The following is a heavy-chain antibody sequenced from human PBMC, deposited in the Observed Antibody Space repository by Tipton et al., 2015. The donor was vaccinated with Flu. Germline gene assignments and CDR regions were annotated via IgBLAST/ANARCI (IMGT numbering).Heavy chain of an antibody. Sequence: TLSLTCTLFGGSIRSSDWWSWVRQPPGKGLEWIGEVYHTAVGANYYPSLKSRVTMSVDSSKNQFSLRLTSVTAADTAVYFCARRDYSNYVSEPKNWFDSWGQGALVTVSS. CDR3: ARRDYSNYVSEPKNWFDS. CDR1: GGSIRSSDW. CDR2: VYHTAVGA. D-gene: IGHD4-11*01. J-gene: IGHJ5*01. V-gene: IGHV4-4*01.